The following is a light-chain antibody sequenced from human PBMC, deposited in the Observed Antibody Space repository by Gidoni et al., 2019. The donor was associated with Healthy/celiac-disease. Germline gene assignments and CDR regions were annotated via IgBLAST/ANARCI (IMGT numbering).Light chain of an antibody. J-gene: IGKJ1*01. CDR2: AAS. Sequence: DIQMTQSPSSLSASVGDRVTITCRASQSISSSLNWYQQKPGKAPKLLIYAASSLQSGAPSRFSGSGSGTDFTLTISSLQPEDFATYYCQQSYSTPPWTFGQGTKVEIK. CDR3: QQSYSTPPWT. V-gene: IGKV1-39*01. CDR1: QSISSS.